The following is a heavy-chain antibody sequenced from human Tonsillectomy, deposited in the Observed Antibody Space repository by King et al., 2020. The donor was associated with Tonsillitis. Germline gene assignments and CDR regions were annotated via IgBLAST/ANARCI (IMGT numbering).Heavy chain of an antibody. Sequence: VQLVESGGGLVQPGRSLRLSCITSGFTFPDYSMSWFRQAPGKGLEWVGFIRSQVSGVAIQYAPSVKGRFTISRDDSTSIAYLQMNSLTTEDTAMYYCATKLVGTYTHYFHYWGQGTLVTVSS. J-gene: IGHJ4*02. CDR3: ATKLVGTYTHYFHY. D-gene: IGHD1-1*01. CDR1: GFTFPDYS. V-gene: IGHV3-49*03. CDR2: IRSQVSGVAI.